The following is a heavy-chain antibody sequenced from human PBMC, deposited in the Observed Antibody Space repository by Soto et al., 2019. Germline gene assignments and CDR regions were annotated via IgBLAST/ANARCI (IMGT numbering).Heavy chain of an antibody. V-gene: IGHV3-23*01. Sequence: EVQVLQSWGGLVQPGGSLRLSCAASGFTFSSYAMSWVRQAPGKGLEWVSVIRGSGDSTYYADSVKGRFTISRDNSKNTLYLQMSSLRAEDTAAYYCAKLPLSMQYFDYWGQGTLVTVSS. CDR2: IRGSGDST. CDR1: GFTFSSYA. CDR3: AKLPLSMQYFDY. D-gene: IGHD2-2*01. J-gene: IGHJ4*02.